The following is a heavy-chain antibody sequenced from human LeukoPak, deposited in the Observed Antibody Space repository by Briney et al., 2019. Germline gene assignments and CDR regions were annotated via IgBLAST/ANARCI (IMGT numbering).Heavy chain of an antibody. CDR1: GFTFSSYS. CDR2: ISSSSSYI. D-gene: IGHD5-24*01. CDR3: AREPEMATVDSDGFDI. Sequence: GGSLRLSCAASGFTFSSYSMNWVRQAPGKGLEWVSSISSSSSYIYYADSVKGRFTISRDNAKNSLYLQMNSLRAEDTAVYYCAREPEMATVDSDGFDIWGQGTMVTVSS. V-gene: IGHV3-21*01. J-gene: IGHJ3*02.